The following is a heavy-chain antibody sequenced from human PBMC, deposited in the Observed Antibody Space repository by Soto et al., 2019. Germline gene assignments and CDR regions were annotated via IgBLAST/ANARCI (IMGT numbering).Heavy chain of an antibody. V-gene: IGHV4-61*01. J-gene: IGHJ6*04. Sequence: PSETLSLTCTVSGGSFTSTNYFWGWIRQPPGKGLEWIGYIYYSGSTNYNPSLKSRVTISVDTSKNQFSLKLSSVTAADTAVYYCAREGGVYCRGGSCSNPLDVWGKGTTVTVSS. CDR2: IYYSGST. CDR1: GGSFTSTNYF. D-gene: IGHD2-15*01. CDR3: AREGGVYCRGGSCSNPLDV.